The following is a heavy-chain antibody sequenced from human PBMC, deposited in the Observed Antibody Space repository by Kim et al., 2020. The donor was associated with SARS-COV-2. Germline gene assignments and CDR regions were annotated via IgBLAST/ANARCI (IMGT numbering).Heavy chain of an antibody. CDR3: ARQEYYYDSSGYGY. D-gene: IGHD3-22*01. V-gene: IGHV4-39*01. Sequence: NPSRKSRVTISVDTSKNQFSLKLSSVTAADTAVYYCARQEYYYDSSGYGYWGQGTLVTVSS. J-gene: IGHJ4*02.